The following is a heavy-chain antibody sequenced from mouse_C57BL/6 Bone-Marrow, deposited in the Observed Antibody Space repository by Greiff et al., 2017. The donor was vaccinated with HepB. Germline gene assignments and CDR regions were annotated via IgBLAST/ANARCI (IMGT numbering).Heavy chain of an antibody. CDR2: IDPENGDT. J-gene: IGHJ4*01. V-gene: IGHV14-4*01. Sequence: VQLQQSGAELVRPGASVKLSCTASGFNIKDDYMHWVKQRPEQGLEWIGWIDPENGDTEYASKFQGKATITADTSSNTAYLQLSSLTSEDTAVYYYTTGDYGSSSYYAMDYWGQGTSVTVSS. CDR3: TTGDYGSSSYYAMDY. CDR1: GFNIKDDY. D-gene: IGHD1-1*01.